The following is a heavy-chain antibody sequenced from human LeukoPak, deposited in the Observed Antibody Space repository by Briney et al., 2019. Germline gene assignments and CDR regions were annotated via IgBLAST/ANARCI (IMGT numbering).Heavy chain of an antibody. CDR3: ARDSGPDYGDYYYGMDV. Sequence: GGSLRLSCAASGFTVSSNYMSWVRQAPGKGLEWVSVIYSGGSTYYADSVKGRFTISRDNSKNTLYLQMNSLRAEDTAVYYCARDSGPDYGDYYYGMDVWGQGTTVTVSS. CDR2: IYSGGST. D-gene: IGHD4-17*01. J-gene: IGHJ6*02. V-gene: IGHV3-53*01. CDR1: GFTVSSNY.